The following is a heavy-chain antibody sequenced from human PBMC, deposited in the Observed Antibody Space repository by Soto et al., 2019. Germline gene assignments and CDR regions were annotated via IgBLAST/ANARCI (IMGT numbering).Heavy chain of an antibody. CDR2: MNPNSGNT. Sequence: QVQLVQSGAEVKTPGASVKVSCKASGYTFATYDMNWVRQAPGQGLEWMGWMNPNSGNTGYAQKFQGRLTMTRDTALSVAHMELSSLRNEDTAVYYCARSDGYSFNWLDSWGQGTLVTVSA. V-gene: IGHV1-8*01. CDR1: GYTFATYD. CDR3: ARSDGYSFNWLDS. J-gene: IGHJ5*01. D-gene: IGHD2-21*01.